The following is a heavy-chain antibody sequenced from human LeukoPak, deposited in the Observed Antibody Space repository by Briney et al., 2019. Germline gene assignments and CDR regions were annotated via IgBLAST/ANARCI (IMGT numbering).Heavy chain of an antibody. J-gene: IGHJ5*02. D-gene: IGHD2-21*01. Sequence: PSETLSLTCTVSGGSVSSGSYYWSWIRQPPGKGLEWIGYIYYSGSTNYNPSLKSRVTISVDTSKNQFSLKLSSVTAADTAVYYCARALARNILWSVGEWYWFDPWGQGTLVTVSS. V-gene: IGHV4-61*01. CDR3: ARALARNILWSVGEWYWFDP. CDR2: IYYSGST. CDR1: GGSVSSGSYY.